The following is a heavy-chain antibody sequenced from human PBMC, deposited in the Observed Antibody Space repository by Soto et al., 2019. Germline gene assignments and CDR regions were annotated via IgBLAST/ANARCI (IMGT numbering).Heavy chain of an antibody. CDR3: ARGRSFSYDSTPPPMFDH. D-gene: IGHD3-10*01. J-gene: IGHJ5*02. Sequence: GGSLRLSCAGSGFTFSTFDIHWVRHAPGKGLEWVSGIGTLSDTFYAASVQGRFTISRQNAKNSVYLQMNSLRAGDTAFYYCARGRSFSYDSTPPPMFDHWGQGTLVTVSS. V-gene: IGHV3-13*01. CDR2: IGTLSDT. CDR1: GFTFSTFD.